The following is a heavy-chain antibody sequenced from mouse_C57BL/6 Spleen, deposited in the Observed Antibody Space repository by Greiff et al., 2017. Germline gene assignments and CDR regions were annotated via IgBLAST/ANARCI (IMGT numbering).Heavy chain of an antibody. CDR3: ARRGDSSDAMDY. Sequence: VQLQESGAELARPGASVKLSCKASGYTFTSYGISWVKQRTGQGLEWIGEIYPRSGNTYYNEKFKGKATLTADKSSSTAYMELRSLTSEDAAVYFCARRGDSSDAMDYWGQGTSVTVSS. D-gene: IGHD3-2*01. CDR1: GYTFTSYG. J-gene: IGHJ4*01. CDR2: IYPRSGNT. V-gene: IGHV1-81*01.